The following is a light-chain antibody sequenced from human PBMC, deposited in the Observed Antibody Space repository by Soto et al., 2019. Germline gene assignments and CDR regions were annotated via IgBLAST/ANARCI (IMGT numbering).Light chain of an antibody. CDR1: QSVGSN. J-gene: IGKJ1*01. Sequence: ENVLTQSPGTLSLSPGERATLSCRARQSVGSNLAWFQQKPGQAPRLLFYGASNRATAIPDRFSGSGFGTDFTLTITRLEPEDFAVYYCQQYGDSPQTFGPGTKVDIK. CDR2: GAS. CDR3: QQYGDSPQT. V-gene: IGKV3-20*01.